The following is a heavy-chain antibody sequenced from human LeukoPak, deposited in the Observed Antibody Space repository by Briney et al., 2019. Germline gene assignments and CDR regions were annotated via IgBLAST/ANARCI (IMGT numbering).Heavy chain of an antibody. V-gene: IGHV1-2*02. D-gene: IGHD2-15*01. J-gene: IGHJ6*02. CDR1: GYTVTGYY. Sequence: GASVKVSCKASGYTVTGYYMHWVRQAPGQGLEWMGWINPNSGGTNYAQKFQGRVTMTRDTSISTAYMELSRLRSDDTAVYYCARVKVVVVAATTRDYYYGMDVWGQGTTVTVSS. CDR3: ARVKVVVVAATTRDYYYGMDV. CDR2: INPNSGGT.